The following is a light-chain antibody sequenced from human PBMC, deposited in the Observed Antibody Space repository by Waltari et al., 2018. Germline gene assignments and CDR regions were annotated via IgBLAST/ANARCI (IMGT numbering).Light chain of an antibody. V-gene: IGLV1-44*01. CDR3: AAWHSRVNGRV. CDR1: TSNIGRDS. CDR2: SDY. J-gene: IGLJ3*02. Sequence: QSVVTQPQSISGTPGQSVTISCYGNTSNIGRDSVNWYQHLPGKAPKLVIYSDYPPPSGFPDRFSGSKADTSASLAISGLHSEDEADYYCAAWHSRVNGRVFGGGTRLTVL.